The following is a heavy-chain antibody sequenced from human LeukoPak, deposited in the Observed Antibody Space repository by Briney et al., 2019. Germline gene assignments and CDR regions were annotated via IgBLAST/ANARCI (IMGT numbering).Heavy chain of an antibody. J-gene: IGHJ4*02. CDR1: GITFSTYV. Sequence: PGTSLRLSCSYAGITFSTYVMHWVRQAPGKGLEWVALISYDGSDKYYADSVKGRFTISRDNSKKTLYLQMNSLRSEDTAVYYCARAEGQYCTSTTCFARQDHWGQGALVTVAS. D-gene: IGHD2/OR15-2a*01. CDR3: ARAEGQYCTSTTCFARQDH. V-gene: IGHV3-30*03. CDR2: ISYDGSDK.